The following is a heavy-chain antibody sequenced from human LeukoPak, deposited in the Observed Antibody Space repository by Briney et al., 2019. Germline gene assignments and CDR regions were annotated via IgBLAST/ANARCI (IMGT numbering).Heavy chain of an antibody. J-gene: IGHJ5*02. CDR1: GGSFSGYY. V-gene: IGHV4-34*01. CDR2: INHSGSA. D-gene: IGHD1-26*01. CDR3: ARASDRKWELLGNWFDP. Sequence: SETLSLTCAVYGGSFSGYYWSWIRQPPGKGLEWIGEINHSGSATYNPSLKSRVTISVDTSKNQFSLKLSYVTAADTAVYYCARASDRKWELLGNWFDPWGQGTLVTVSS.